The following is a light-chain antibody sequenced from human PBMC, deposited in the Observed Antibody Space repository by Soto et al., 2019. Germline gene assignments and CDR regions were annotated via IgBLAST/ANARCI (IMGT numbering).Light chain of an antibody. J-gene: IGKJ4*01. CDR1: QSVSSK. Sequence: ETVMTQSPATLSLSAXERATLSCRASQSVSSKLVWYQQKPGQAPRFLIYGASTRATGIPARFSGSGSGTEFTLTIDSLQSEDFAVYYCQQYNDWPPAFGGGTKVDI. CDR2: GAS. V-gene: IGKV3-15*01. CDR3: QQYNDWPPA.